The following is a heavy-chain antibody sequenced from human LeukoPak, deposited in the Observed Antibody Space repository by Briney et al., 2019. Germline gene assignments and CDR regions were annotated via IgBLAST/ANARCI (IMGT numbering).Heavy chain of an antibody. CDR2: IYYSGNT. V-gene: IGHV4-39*01. Sequence: PSETLSLTCTVSGGSISSSSYYWGWIRQPPGKGLEWIGSIYYSGNTYYNPSLKSRVTISVDTSKNQFSLKLSSVTAADTAVYYCARRLRSGGSHHLIDYWGQGTLVTVSS. D-gene: IGHD2-8*02. J-gene: IGHJ4*02. CDR1: GGSISSSSYY. CDR3: ARRLRSGGSHHLIDY.